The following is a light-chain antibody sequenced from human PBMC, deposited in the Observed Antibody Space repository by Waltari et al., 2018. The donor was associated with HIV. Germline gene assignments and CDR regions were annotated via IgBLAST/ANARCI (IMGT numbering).Light chain of an antibody. CDR3: QQFTSLPIT. V-gene: IGKV1-33*01. J-gene: IGKJ3*01. CDR2: GAS. CDR1: QDIGNH. Sequence: DILMTQSPPSLSASVGGKVTITCRASQDIGNHLSWYRQKSGRAPELLIYGASFLESGVPSKFSGRGSGTTFIFTINSLQPEDYATYYCQQFTSLPITFGPGTTVDIK.